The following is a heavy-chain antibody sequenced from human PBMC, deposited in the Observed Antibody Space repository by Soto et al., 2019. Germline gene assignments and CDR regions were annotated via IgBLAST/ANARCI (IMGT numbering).Heavy chain of an antibody. CDR3: AREEQLVLFDY. CDR2: ISSSGSTI. Sequence: EVQLVESGGGLVQPGGSLRLSCAASGFTFSSYEMNWVRQAPGKGLEWVSYISSSGSTIYYADSVKGRFTISRDNAKNSLYLQMNSLRAEDTAVYYCAREEQLVLFDYWGQGTLDTVSS. J-gene: IGHJ4*02. CDR1: GFTFSSYE. V-gene: IGHV3-48*03. D-gene: IGHD6-13*01.